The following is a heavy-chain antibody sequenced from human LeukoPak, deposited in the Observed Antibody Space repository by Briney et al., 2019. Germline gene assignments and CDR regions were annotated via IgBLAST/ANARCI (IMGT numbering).Heavy chain of an antibody. CDR1: GFSFSSYA. J-gene: IGHJ4*02. CDR3: ASSGIQLWSYSDY. V-gene: IGHV3-30-3*01. D-gene: IGHD5-18*01. CDR2: ISYDGSDK. Sequence: PGGSLRLSCAASGFSFSSYAVHWARQAPGKGLEWVAVISYDGSDKYYADFVKGRFTISRDNSKNTLYLQMNSLRAEDTAVYYCASSGIQLWSYSDYWGQGTLVTVSS.